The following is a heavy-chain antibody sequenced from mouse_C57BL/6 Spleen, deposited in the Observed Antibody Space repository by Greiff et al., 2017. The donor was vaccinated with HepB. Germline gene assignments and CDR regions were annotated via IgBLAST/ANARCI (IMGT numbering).Heavy chain of an antibody. CDR1: GYAFSSYW. J-gene: IGHJ3*01. CDR2: IYPGDGDT. CDR3: ARDSNYVVSAY. V-gene: IGHV1-80*01. D-gene: IGHD2-5*01. Sequence: QVQLQESGAELVKPGASVKISCKASGYAFSSYWMNWVKQRPGKGLEWIGQIYPGDGDTNYNGKFKGKATLTADKSSSTAYMQLSSLTSEDSAVYFCARDSNYVVSAYWGQGTLVTVSA.